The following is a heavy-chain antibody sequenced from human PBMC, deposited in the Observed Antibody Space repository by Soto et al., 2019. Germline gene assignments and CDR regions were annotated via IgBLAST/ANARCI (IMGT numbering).Heavy chain of an antibody. D-gene: IGHD3-3*01. J-gene: IGHJ5*02. CDR3: ARGEGLRDFWSGLESQRVWFDP. V-gene: IGHV4-31*03. CDR1: GGSISSGGYY. CDR2: IYHSGST. Sequence: QVQLQESGPGLVKPSQTLSLTCTVSGGSISSGGYYWSWIRQHPGKGLEWIGYIYHSGSTYYNPSLKSRVTISVDTSKNQFSLKLSSVTAADTAVYYCARGEGLRDFWSGLESQRVWFDPWGQGTLVTVSS.